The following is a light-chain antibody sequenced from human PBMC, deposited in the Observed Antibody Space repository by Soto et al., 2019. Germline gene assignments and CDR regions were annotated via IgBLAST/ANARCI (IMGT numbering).Light chain of an antibody. CDR1: QSVSSNY. CDR2: GAS. J-gene: IGKJ4*01. Sequence: EIVLTQSPGTLSLSPGERATLSCRVSQSVSSNYLAWYQQKPGQAPRLLIYGASSRATGIPDRFSGSGSGTDFTLTISRLEPEDFVVYYCQQYGSSPPLTFGGGTKVEIK. V-gene: IGKV3-20*01. CDR3: QQYGSSPPLT.